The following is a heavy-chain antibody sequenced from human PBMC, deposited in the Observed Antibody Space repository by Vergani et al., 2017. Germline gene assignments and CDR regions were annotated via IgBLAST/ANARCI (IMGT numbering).Heavy chain of an antibody. CDR2: IYYSGSP. Sequence: QVQLQESGPGLVKPSQTLSLTCTVSGGSISSGGYYWSWIRQHPGKGLEWIGYIYYSGSPYYNPSLKCRVTISVDTSKNQFSLKLSSVIAADTAVYYCARVGREGLLADYWGQGTLVTVSS. CDR3: ARVGREGLLADY. CDR1: GGSISSGGYY. D-gene: IGHD2-8*02. J-gene: IGHJ4*02. V-gene: IGHV4-31*03.